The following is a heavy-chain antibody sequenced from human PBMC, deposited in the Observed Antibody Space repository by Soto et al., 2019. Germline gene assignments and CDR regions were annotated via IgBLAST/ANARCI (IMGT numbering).Heavy chain of an antibody. Sequence: KRPQASVKVSCKASGYTFTSYYMHWVRQAPGQGLEWMGIINPSGGSTSYAQKFQGRVTMTRDTSTSTVYMELSSLRSEDTAVYYCARGGSHRSFLVSSFDYWGQGTLVTVSS. CDR3: ARGGSHRSFLVSSFDY. V-gene: IGHV1-46*01. J-gene: IGHJ4*02. CDR2: INPSGGST. CDR1: GYTFTSYY. D-gene: IGHD1-26*01.